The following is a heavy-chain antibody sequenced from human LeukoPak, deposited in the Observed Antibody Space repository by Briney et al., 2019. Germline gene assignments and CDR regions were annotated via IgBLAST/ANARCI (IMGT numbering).Heavy chain of an antibody. V-gene: IGHV3-48*01. Sequence: SGGSLRLSCAASGFTFSSYSMNWVRQAPGKGLEWVSYISSSSSTIYYADSVKGRFTISRDNAKNSLYLQMNSLRAEDTALYHCANGYGSGVYYYYYYMDVWGKGTTVTVSS. D-gene: IGHD3-10*01. CDR2: ISSSSSTI. J-gene: IGHJ6*03. CDR1: GFTFSSYS. CDR3: ANGYGSGVYYYYYYMDV.